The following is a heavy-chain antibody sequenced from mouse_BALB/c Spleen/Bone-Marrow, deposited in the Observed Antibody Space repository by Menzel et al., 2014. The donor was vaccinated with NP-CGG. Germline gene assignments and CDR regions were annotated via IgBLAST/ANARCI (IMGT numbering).Heavy chain of an antibody. CDR1: GYSITSDYA. Sequence: EVQLVESGPGLVKPSQSLSLTCTVTGYSITSDYAWNWIRQFPGNKLEWMGYISYSGSTSYNPSLKSRISITRDTSKNQFFLQLNSVTAEDTATCCCARLGLQGWCLDVWGAGTTVTVSS. V-gene: IGHV3-2*02. CDR2: ISYSGST. CDR3: ARLGLQGWCLDV. J-gene: IGHJ1*01. D-gene: IGHD2-2*01.